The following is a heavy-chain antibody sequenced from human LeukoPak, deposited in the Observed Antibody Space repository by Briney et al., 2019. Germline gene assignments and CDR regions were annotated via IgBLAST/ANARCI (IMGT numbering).Heavy chain of an antibody. J-gene: IGHJ4*02. V-gene: IGHV4-34*01. CDR3: ARLTRGLSSRGLDY. CDR2: INHSGST. D-gene: IGHD3-10*01. Sequence: SETLSLTCAVYGGSFSGYYWSWIRQPPGKGLEWIGEINHSGSTNYNPSLKSRVTISVDTSKNQFSLRLSSVTAADTAVYYCARLTRGLSSRGLDYWGQGTLVTVSS. CDR1: GGSFSGYY.